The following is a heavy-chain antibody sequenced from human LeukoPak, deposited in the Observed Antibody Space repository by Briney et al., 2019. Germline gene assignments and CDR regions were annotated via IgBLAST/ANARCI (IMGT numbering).Heavy chain of an antibody. CDR1: GYTFTSYG. J-gene: IGHJ4*02. D-gene: IGHD3-22*01. CDR3: ARDLPYYYDSSGYYYVPFFVDY. CDR2: ISAYNGNT. Sequence: ASVKVSCKASGYTFTSYGISWVRHAPGQGLEWMGWISAYNGNTNYAQKLQGRVTMTTDTSASRAYMELRSLRSDDTAVYYCARDLPYYYDSSGYYYVPFFVDYWGQGTLVTVSS. V-gene: IGHV1-18*01.